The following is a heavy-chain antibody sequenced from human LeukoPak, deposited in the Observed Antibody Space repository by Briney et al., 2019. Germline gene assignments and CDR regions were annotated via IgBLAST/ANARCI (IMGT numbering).Heavy chain of an antibody. J-gene: IGHJ4*02. D-gene: IGHD5-24*01. CDR3: ARDIGDGYNFLHFDY. CDR1: GYTFTGYY. V-gene: IGHV1-18*04. CDR2: ISAYNGNT. Sequence: GASVKVSCKASGYTFTGYYMHWVRQAPGQGLEWMGWISAYNGNTNYAQKLQGRVTMTTDTSTSTAYMELRSLRSDDTAVYYCARDIGDGYNFLHFDYWGQGTLVTVSS.